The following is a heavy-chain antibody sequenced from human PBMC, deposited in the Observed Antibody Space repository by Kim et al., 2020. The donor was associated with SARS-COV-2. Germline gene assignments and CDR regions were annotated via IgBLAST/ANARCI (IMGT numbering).Heavy chain of an antibody. Sequence: SETLSLPCTVSGGSISSYYWTWIRQPPGKGLEWIGYIYYSGSTNYNPSLKSRVTISVDTSKNQFSLKLSSVTAADTAVYYCARLGDTRDYWGQGTLVTVS. D-gene: IGHD3-16*01. V-gene: IGHV4-59*08. CDR3: ARLGDTRDY. CDR1: GGSISSYY. J-gene: IGHJ4*02. CDR2: IYYSGST.